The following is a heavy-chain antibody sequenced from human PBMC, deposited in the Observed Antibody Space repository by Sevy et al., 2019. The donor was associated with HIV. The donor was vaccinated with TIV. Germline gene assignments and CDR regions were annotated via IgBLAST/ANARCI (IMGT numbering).Heavy chain of an antibody. Sequence: GGSLRLSCAATGFTFSNYAMHWVRQAPGKGLEWVAIIWSDGAYQYHGDSVKGRFTISRDNSKNTLYLHMHKVRVEDTAVYYCARGGYYYDNAAYYALDSWGQGTLVTVSS. D-gene: IGHD3-22*01. CDR2: IWSDGAYQ. V-gene: IGHV3-33*01. CDR3: ARGGYYYDNAAYYALDS. CDR1: GFTFSNYA. J-gene: IGHJ4*02.